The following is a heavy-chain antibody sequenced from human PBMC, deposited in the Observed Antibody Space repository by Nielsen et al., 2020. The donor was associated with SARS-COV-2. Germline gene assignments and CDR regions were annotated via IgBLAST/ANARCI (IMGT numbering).Heavy chain of an antibody. J-gene: IGHJ3*02. CDR3: AREEQADAFDI. CDR2: IYYSGNT. CDR1: GGSITTYY. Sequence: SETLSLTCAVSGGSITTYYWHWIRQSPGKGLEWIGYIYYSGNTNYNPSLKSRVTISVDTSKNQFSLKLSSVTAADTAVYYCAREEQADAFDIWGQGTMVTVSS. V-gene: IGHV4-59*12. D-gene: IGHD1-26*01.